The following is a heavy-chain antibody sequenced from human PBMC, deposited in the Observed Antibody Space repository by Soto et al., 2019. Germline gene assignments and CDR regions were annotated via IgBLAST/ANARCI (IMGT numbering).Heavy chain of an antibody. J-gene: IGHJ6*03. CDR2: ISGSGGST. Sequence: EVQLLESGGGLVQPGGSLRLSCAASGFTFSSYAMSWVRKAPGKGLEWVSAISGSGGSTYYADSVKGRFTISRDNSKNTLYLQMNSLRAEDTAVYYCAKGSSSYYYYYYMDVWGKGTTVTVSS. CDR1: GFTFSSYA. D-gene: IGHD6-6*01. V-gene: IGHV3-23*01. CDR3: AKGSSSYYYYYYMDV.